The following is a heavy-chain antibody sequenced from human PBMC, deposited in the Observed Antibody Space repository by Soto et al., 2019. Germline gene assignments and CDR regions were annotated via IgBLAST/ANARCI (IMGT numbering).Heavy chain of an antibody. V-gene: IGHV1-18*04. CDR3: AGGGRTGTYYYYGMDV. Sequence: ASVKVSCKASGYTFTSYGISWVRQAPGQGLEWMGWTSAYNGNTNYAQKLQGRVTMTTDTATSTAYMELRSLRADDTAVYYCAGGGRTGTYYYYGMDVWGQGTTVTVSS. D-gene: IGHD1-1*01. CDR2: TSAYNGNT. CDR1: GYTFTSYG. J-gene: IGHJ6*02.